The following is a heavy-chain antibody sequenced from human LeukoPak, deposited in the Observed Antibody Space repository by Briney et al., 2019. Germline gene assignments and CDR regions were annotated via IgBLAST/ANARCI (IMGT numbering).Heavy chain of an antibody. J-gene: IGHJ4*02. Sequence: ASVKVSCKVSGYTLTELSMHWVRQAPGQGLEWMGWINPNSGGTNYAQKFQGRVTMTRDTSISTAYMELSRLRSDDTAVYYCASSGTGYSMSYFDYWGQGTLVTVSS. CDR2: INPNSGGT. CDR1: GYTLTELS. D-gene: IGHD6-13*01. V-gene: IGHV1-2*02. CDR3: ASSGTGYSMSYFDY.